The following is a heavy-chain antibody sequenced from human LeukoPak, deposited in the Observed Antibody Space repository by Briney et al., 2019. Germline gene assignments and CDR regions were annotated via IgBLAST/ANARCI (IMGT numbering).Heavy chain of an antibody. J-gene: IGHJ4*02. Sequence: PGGSLRLSCAASGFTFSNYWMSWVRQAPGKGLEWVANIKQDGSEKYYVDSVKGRFTISRDNAKNSLYLQMSSLRAEDTAVYYCARTPMCFDCWGQGTLVTVSS. D-gene: IGHD3-10*02. CDR2: IKQDGSEK. CDR3: ARTPMCFDC. CDR1: GFTFSNYW. V-gene: IGHV3-7*03.